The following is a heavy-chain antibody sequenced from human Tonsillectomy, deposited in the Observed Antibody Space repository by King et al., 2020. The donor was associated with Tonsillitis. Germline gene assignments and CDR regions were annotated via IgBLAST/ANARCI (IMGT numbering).Heavy chain of an antibody. V-gene: IGHV3-23*04. CDR1: GFTFSSYA. CDR3: AKDPTYYKTTYYFDY. J-gene: IGHJ4*02. Sequence: VQLVESGGGLVQPGGSLRVSCAASGFTFSSYAMSWVRQAPGKGLEWVSLISGGGGSTYYADSVKGRLTISRDNSKNTLYLQMNSLRVEDTAVYYCAKDPTYYKTTYYFDYWGQGTLVTVSS. CDR2: ISGGGGST. D-gene: IGHD3-10*01.